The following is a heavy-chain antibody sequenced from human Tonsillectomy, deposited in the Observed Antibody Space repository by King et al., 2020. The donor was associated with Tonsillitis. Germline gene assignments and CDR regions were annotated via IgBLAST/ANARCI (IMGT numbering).Heavy chain of an antibody. CDR1: GFTFSSYS. J-gene: IGHJ3*02. Sequence: QLVQSGGGLVKPGGSLRLSCAASGFTFSSYSMNWVRQAPGKGLECVSSISSSSSYIYYADSVKGRFTISRDNAKNSLYLQMNSLRAEDTAVYYCASHLSHDAFDIWGQGTMVTVSS. CDR2: ISSSSSYI. V-gene: IGHV3-21*01. CDR3: ASHLSHDAFDI.